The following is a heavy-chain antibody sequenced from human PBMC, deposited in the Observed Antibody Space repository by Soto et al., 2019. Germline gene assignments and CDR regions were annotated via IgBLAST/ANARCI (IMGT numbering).Heavy chain of an antibody. D-gene: IGHD1-26*01. J-gene: IGHJ4*02. V-gene: IGHV3-30-3*01. Sequence: QVQLVESGGGVVQPGRSLRLSCAASGFTFSSYAMHWVRQAPGKGLEWVAVISYDGSNKYYADSVKGRFTISRDNSKNTLYLQMNSLRAEDTAVYYCARGPEWELLDYWGQGTLVTVSS. CDR1: GFTFSSYA. CDR2: ISYDGSNK. CDR3: ARGPEWELLDY.